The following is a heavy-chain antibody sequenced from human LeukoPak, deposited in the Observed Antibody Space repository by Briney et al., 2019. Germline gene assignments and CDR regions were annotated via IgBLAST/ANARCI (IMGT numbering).Heavy chain of an antibody. D-gene: IGHD2-21*02. Sequence: GASVKVSCKASGGTFSSYAISWVRQAPGQGLGWMGRIIPILGIANYAQKFQGRVTITADKSTSTAYMELSSLRSEDTAVYYCASGHIVVVTSFDYWGQGTLVTVSS. CDR1: GGTFSSYA. V-gene: IGHV1-69*04. CDR2: IIPILGIA. J-gene: IGHJ4*02. CDR3: ASGHIVVVTSFDY.